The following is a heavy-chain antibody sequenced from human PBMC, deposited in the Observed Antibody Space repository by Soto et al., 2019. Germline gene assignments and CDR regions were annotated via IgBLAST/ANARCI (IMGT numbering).Heavy chain of an antibody. Sequence: QVQLVQSGAEVKKPGASVKVSCKASGYTFTSYGISWVRQAPGQGLEWMGWISTYNGNTNYAQKLQGRVTMTTNTATSTAYMERRSLRTDNTAVYYCARRYGITAAGTYDYYGAMDVWGQGTTVTVSS. CDR3: ARRYGITAAGTYDYYGAMDV. J-gene: IGHJ6*02. CDR2: ISTYNGNT. V-gene: IGHV1-18*01. CDR1: GYTFTSYG. D-gene: IGHD6-13*01.